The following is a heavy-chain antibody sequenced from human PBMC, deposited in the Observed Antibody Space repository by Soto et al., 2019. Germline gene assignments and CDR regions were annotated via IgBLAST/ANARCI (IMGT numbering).Heavy chain of an antibody. V-gene: IGHV1-8*01. Sequence: QVQLVQSGAEVKKPGASVKVSCKASGYTFTSYDINWVRQATGQGLEWMGWMNPNSGNTGFAQKFQGRVTLTRNTSISTAYMELSSLRSEDTAVYYCARGPGDSDSSGSSWFAPWGQGTLVTVSS. CDR1: GYTFTSYD. CDR3: ARGPGDSDSSGSSWFAP. CDR2: MNPNSGNT. J-gene: IGHJ5*02. D-gene: IGHD3-22*01.